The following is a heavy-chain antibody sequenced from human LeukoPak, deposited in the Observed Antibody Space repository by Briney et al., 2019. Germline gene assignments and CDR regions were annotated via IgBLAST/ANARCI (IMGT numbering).Heavy chain of an antibody. CDR2: IYCSGST. D-gene: IGHD2-21*01. V-gene: IGHV4-59*01. Sequence: SETLSLTCTASGGSISSYYWSWVRQPPGKGLEWIGYIYCSGSTNYNPALQSRVTISVHTSKNQFSLKLSSVTAADTAVYYCARIARSVNWFDPWGQGTLVTVSS. CDR1: GGSISSYY. CDR3: ARIARSVNWFDP. J-gene: IGHJ5*02.